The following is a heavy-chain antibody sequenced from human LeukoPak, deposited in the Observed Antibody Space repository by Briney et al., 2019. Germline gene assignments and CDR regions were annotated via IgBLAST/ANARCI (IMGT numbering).Heavy chain of an antibody. CDR1: GFTFSSYA. Sequence: GGSLRLSCAASGFTFSSYAMSWVRQAPGKGLEWVSAISGSGGSTYYADSVKGRFTISRDNSKNTLYLQMSSLRAEDTAVYYCAKSRAADTTLLFDYWGQGTLVTVSS. V-gene: IGHV3-23*01. CDR3: AKSRAADTTLLFDY. CDR2: ISGSGGST. D-gene: IGHD6-13*01. J-gene: IGHJ4*02.